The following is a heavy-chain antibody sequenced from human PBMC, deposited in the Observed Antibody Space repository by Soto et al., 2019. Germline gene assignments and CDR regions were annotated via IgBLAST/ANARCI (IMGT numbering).Heavy chain of an antibody. CDR3: ARADSSGYYPGFFDY. CDR1: GFTFSTYT. Sequence: GGSLRLSCAASGFTFSTYTMNWVRQAPGKGLEWVSFISGSSSYIYYADSVKGRFTISRDDAKKSLYLQMNSLRAEDTAVYYCARADSSGYYPGFFDYWGQGTQVTVSS. V-gene: IGHV3-21*01. J-gene: IGHJ4*02. CDR2: ISGSSSYI. D-gene: IGHD3-22*01.